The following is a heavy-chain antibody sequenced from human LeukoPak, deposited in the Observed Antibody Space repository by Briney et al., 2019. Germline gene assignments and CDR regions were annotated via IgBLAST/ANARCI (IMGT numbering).Heavy chain of an antibody. J-gene: IGHJ4*02. CDR1: GFTFSSYG. V-gene: IGHV3-30*18. CDR2: ISYDGSNK. D-gene: IGHD6-19*01. Sequence: PGGSLRLSCAASGFTFSSYGMHWVRQAPGKGLEWVAVISYDGSNKYYADSVKGRFTISRDNSKNTLYLQMNSLRAEDTAVYYCAKEGIAVAGTPAHWGQGTLVTVSS. CDR3: AKEGIAVAGTPAH.